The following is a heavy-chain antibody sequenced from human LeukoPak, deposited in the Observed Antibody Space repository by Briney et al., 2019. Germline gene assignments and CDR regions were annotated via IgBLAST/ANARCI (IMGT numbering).Heavy chain of an antibody. CDR2: IIPIFGTA. Sequence: GASVEVSCKASGGTFSSYAISWVREAPGQGREWMGGIIPIFGTANYEQKFQGRVTITTDESTSTAYMELSSLRSEDTAVYYCARAKGSGLQLVHMGYYYYYMDVWGKGTTVTVYS. V-gene: IGHV1-69*05. CDR3: ARAKGSGLQLVHMGYYYYYMDV. CDR1: GGTFSSYA. D-gene: IGHD6-6*01. J-gene: IGHJ6*03.